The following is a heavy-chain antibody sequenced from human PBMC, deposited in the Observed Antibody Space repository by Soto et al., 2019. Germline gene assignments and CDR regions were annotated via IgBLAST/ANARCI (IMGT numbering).Heavy chain of an antibody. D-gene: IGHD3-22*01. V-gene: IGHV1-18*04. CDR1: GYSFSTYG. J-gene: IGHJ6*02. Sequence: QVQLVQSGGEVKKPGASVKVSCKASGYSFSTYGISWVRQAPGQGLEWMGWVRAHNRQTNYAQKFQGRVTMTTDTSTIKDYMELRSLRADDTAVYYCARYPSMIIVAYYYHGLDVWGQGPTVTVSS. CDR2: VRAHNRQT. CDR3: ARYPSMIIVAYYYHGLDV.